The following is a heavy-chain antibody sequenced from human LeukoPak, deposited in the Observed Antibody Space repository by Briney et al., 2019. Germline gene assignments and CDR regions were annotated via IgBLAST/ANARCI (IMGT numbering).Heavy chain of an antibody. D-gene: IGHD6-19*01. CDR2: ISAYNGNT. V-gene: IGHV1-18*01. CDR3: AIPPPTLYSSGLFGY. CDR1: GYTFTSYG. J-gene: IGHJ4*02. Sequence: ASVKVSCKASGYTFTSYGISWVRQAPGQGLEWMGWISAYNGNTNYAQKLQGRVTMTTDTSTSTAYMELRSLRSDDTAVYYRAIPPPTLYSSGLFGYWGQGTLVTVSS.